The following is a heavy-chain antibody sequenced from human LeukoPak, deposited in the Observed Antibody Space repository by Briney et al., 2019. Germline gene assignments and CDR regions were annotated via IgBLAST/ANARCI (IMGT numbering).Heavy chain of an antibody. Sequence: SDTLSLTCTVSGGSISSYYWSWIRQPPGKGLEWIGYIYYSGSTNYNPSLKSRVTISVDTSKNQFSLKLSSVTAADTAVYYCAKYGDYGKGDDYFDYWGQGTLVTVSS. CDR2: IYYSGST. V-gene: IGHV4-59*08. CDR1: GGSISSYY. D-gene: IGHD4-17*01. CDR3: AKYGDYGKGDDYFDY. J-gene: IGHJ4*02.